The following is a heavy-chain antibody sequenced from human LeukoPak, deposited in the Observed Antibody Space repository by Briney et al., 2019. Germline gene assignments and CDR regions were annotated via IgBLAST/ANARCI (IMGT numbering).Heavy chain of an antibody. J-gene: IGHJ4*02. CDR1: GFTFSGFS. CDR3: ARVGTTSWYY. V-gene: IGHV3-7*01. D-gene: IGHD2-2*01. CDR2: IKHDGTEK. Sequence: GGSLRLSCVASGFTFSGFSMTWVRQAPGKGLEWVANIKHDGTEKYYVDSVKGRFTISRDNAQSSLFLQMSSLRAEDTAVYYCARVGTTSWYYWGQGTLVTVSS.